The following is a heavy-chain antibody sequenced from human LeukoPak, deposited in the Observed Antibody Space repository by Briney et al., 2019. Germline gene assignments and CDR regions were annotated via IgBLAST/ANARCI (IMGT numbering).Heavy chain of an antibody. CDR2: IRYDGSNK. CDR1: GFTFSSYG. CDR3: AKEGTIAARGFYFDY. J-gene: IGHJ4*02. V-gene: IGHV3-30*02. Sequence: GGSLRLSCAASGFTFSSYGMHWVRQAPGKGLAWVAFIRYDGSNKYYADSVKGRFTISRDNSKNTLYLQMNSLRAEDTAVYYCAKEGTIAARGFYFDYWGQGTLVTVSS. D-gene: IGHD6-6*01.